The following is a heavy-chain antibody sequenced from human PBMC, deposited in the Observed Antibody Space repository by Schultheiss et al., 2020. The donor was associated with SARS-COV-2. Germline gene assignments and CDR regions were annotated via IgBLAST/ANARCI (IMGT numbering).Heavy chain of an antibody. CDR1: GGSIRSGESY. Sequence: SQTLSLTCTVSGGSIRSGESYWSWIRQSPGKGLEWIGYIYYSGSTYYNPSLKSRVTISVDTSKNQFSLKLSSVTAADTAVYYCARDVRDSYGSGIDPWGQGTLVTVSS. J-gene: IGHJ5*02. CDR3: ARDVRDSYGSGIDP. CDR2: IYYSGST. D-gene: IGHD5-18*01. V-gene: IGHV4-30-4*01.